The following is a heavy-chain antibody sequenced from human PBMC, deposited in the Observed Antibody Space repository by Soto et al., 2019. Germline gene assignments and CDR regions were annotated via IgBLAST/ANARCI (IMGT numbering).Heavy chain of an antibody. CDR2: INPNGGST. D-gene: IGHD6-25*01. CDR3: ARGLSNAAL. V-gene: IGHV1-46*01. CDR1: GYTFTSYY. Sequence: QVQLVQSGAEVKKPGASVKFSCKASGYTFTSYYIQWVRQAPGQGLEWMGIINPNGGSTNYAQKFQGRIIITGDTSTSTVYMEVSGLRSEDTAVYFCARGLSNAALWCQGTLVTVSS. J-gene: IGHJ4*02.